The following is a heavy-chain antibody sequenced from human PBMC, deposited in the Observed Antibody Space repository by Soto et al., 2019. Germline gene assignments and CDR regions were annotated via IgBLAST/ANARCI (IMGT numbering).Heavy chain of an antibody. V-gene: IGHV3-66*01. J-gene: IGHJ6*02. CDR1: GGSISSSSYY. CDR3: ARDFVVGGPTINYYYGMDV. Sequence: ETLSLTCTVSGGSISSSSYYWGWVRQAPGKGLEWISIIYSAGNTYYADSVKGRFTISRDNSKNTLYLQMNSLGAEDTAVYYCARDFVVGGPTINYYYGMDVWGQGTTVTVSS. D-gene: IGHD1-26*01. CDR2: IYSAGNT.